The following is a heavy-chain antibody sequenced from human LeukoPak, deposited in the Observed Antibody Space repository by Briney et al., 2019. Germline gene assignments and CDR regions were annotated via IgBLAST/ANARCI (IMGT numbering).Heavy chain of an antibody. J-gene: IGHJ5*02. V-gene: IGHV4-39*01. CDR2: IHHTGST. D-gene: IGHD6-13*01. Sequence: PSETLSLTCTISGGSISSNSYYWGWIRQPPGKGLEWIGSIHHTGSTYYNPSLKSRVTISVDTSKNQFSLKVSSVTAADTAAYYCARMGVAAGSNWLDPWGQGTLVTVSS. CDR3: ARMGVAAGSNWLDP. CDR1: GGSISSNSYY.